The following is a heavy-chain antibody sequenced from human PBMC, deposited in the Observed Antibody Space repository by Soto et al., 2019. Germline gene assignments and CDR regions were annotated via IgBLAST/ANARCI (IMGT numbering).Heavy chain of an antibody. J-gene: IGHJ5*02. CDR3: ARDQREGNWFDP. CDR1: GGSISSGGYS. CDR2: IYQSGST. Sequence: QLQLQESGSGLVKPSQTLSLTCAVSGGSISSGGYSWNWIRQPPGKGLEWIGYIYQSGSTHYNPSLKGRVTISVDRSKNQFSLKLSSVPAADTAVYYCARDQREGNWFDPWGHGTLVTVSS. V-gene: IGHV4-30-2*01.